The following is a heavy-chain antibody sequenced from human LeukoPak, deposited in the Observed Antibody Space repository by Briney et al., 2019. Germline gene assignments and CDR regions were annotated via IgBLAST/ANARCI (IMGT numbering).Heavy chain of an antibody. CDR1: HGSSSRYC. CDR2: IFHTGST. CDR3: ARLYRLSSRVMDAFDI. Sequence: SETLSLTCTVSHGSSSRYCWSWIRQSPGKGLEWIGYIFHTGSTNYNPSLKSRVTISIDTSKNQFSLKLSSVTAVDTAVYYCARLYRLSSRVMDAFDIWGQGTMVTASS. J-gene: IGHJ3*02. D-gene: IGHD6-13*01. V-gene: IGHV4-59*08.